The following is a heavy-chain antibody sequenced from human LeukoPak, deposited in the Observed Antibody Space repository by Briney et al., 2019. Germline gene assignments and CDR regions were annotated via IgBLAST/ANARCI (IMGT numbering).Heavy chain of an antibody. D-gene: IGHD6-13*01. Sequence: SSETLSLTCTVSGGSISSYYWSWIRQPPGKGLEWIGYIYYSGSTNYNPSLKSRVTISVDTSKNQFSLKLSSVTAADTAVYYCARHYSSSWRPPPLGRAYYFDYWGQGTLVTVSS. CDR3: ARHYSSSWRPPPLGRAYYFDY. CDR1: GGSISSYY. J-gene: IGHJ4*02. CDR2: IYYSGST. V-gene: IGHV4-59*08.